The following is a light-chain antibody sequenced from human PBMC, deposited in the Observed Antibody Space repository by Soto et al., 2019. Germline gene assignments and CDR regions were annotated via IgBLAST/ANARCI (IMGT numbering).Light chain of an antibody. V-gene: IGKV3D-20*02. CDR2: GAS. CDR3: QQRSNWPSLT. Sequence: EIVLTHSPGTLSLSPGERATLSCGAIQSVSSSYLAWYQQKPGQAPRLLIYGASTRATDMPGRFSGSGSETDFTLTISSLEPEDSAVYYCQQRSNWPSLTFGGGTKVDIK. CDR1: QSVSSSY. J-gene: IGKJ4*01.